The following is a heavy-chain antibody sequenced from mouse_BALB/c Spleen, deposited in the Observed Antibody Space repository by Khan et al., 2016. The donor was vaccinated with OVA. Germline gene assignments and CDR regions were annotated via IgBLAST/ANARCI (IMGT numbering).Heavy chain of an antibody. CDR1: GYTFTSYT. J-gene: IGHJ3*01. D-gene: IGHD2-14*01. CDR2: INPSSGYT. CDR3: ARDGAYYRNDGWFAY. Sequence: QVQLKESGAELARPGASVKMSCKASGYTFTSYTIHWIKQRPGQGLEWIGYINPSSGYTNYNQKFKDKATLTADKSSTTAYMQLSSLTSDDSEVYYCARDGAYYRNDGWFAYWGQGTLVTGSA. V-gene: IGHV1-4*01.